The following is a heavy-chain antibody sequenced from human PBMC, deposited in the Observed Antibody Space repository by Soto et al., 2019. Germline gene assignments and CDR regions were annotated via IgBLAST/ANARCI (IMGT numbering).Heavy chain of an antibody. CDR1: GGSISSYY. CDR2: IYYSGST. J-gene: IGHJ6*02. D-gene: IGHD2-2*02. CDR3: ARDTRYCSSTSCYKDYYYGMDV. Sequence: SETLSLTCTVSGGSISSYYWSWIRQPPGKGLEWIGYIYYSGSTNYNPSLKSRVTISVDTSKNQFSLKLSSVTAADTAVYYCARDTRYCSSTSCYKDYYYGMDVWGQGTTVTVS. V-gene: IGHV4-59*01.